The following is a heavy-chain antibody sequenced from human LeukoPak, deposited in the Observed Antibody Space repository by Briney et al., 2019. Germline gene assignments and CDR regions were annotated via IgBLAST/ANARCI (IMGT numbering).Heavy chain of an antibody. CDR2: INHSGST. CDR1: GGSFSGYY. CDR3: ARHFSPGWTYHYGMDV. D-gene: IGHD6-19*01. J-gene: IGHJ6*02. V-gene: IGHV4-34*01. Sequence: SETLSLTCAVYGGSFSGYYWSWIRQPPGKGLEWIGEINHSGSTNYNPSLKSRVTISVDTSKNQFSLKLNSVTAADTAVYYCARHFSPGWTYHYGMDVWGQGTTVTVSS.